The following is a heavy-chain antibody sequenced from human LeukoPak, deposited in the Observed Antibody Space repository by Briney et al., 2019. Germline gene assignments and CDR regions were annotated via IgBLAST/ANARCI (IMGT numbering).Heavy chain of an antibody. V-gene: IGHV3-9*03. D-gene: IGHD3/OR15-3a*01. CDR3: AKGLGVASLIVDALDM. CDR2: ITWNSGSV. Sequence: GGSLRLSCAASGFTFHDYAMHWVRQVPGKGLEWVSGITWNSGSVLYADSVRGRFTISRDNAKNSLYLQMNSLRPEDMAFYYCAKGLGVASLIVDALDMWGQGTIVTV. J-gene: IGHJ3*02. CDR1: GFTFHDYA.